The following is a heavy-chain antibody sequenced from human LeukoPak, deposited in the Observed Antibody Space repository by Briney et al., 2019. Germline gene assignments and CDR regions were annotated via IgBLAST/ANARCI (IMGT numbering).Heavy chain of an antibody. V-gene: IGHV1-2*02. CDR1: GYTFTGYY. CDR2: INPNSGGT. CDR3: ARRTLVRGPIDY. D-gene: IGHD3-10*01. J-gene: IGHJ4*02. Sequence: GASVKVSCKASGYTFTGYYMHWVRQAPGQGLEWMGWINPNSGGTNHAQKFQGRVTMTRDTSISTAYMELSRLRSDDTAVYYCARRTLVRGPIDYWGQGTLVTVSS.